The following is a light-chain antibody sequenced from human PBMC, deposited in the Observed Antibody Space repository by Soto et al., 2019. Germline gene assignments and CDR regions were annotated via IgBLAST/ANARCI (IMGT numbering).Light chain of an antibody. CDR1: QSISSY. Sequence: DIQMTQSPSSLSASVGDRVTITCRASQSISSYLTWYQQKPGKAPKLLIYAASSLQSGVPSRFSGSGSGTESTLTISSLQPEDFAAYYYQQSYSTPRPTFGPGTKVDIK. V-gene: IGKV1-39*01. J-gene: IGKJ3*01. CDR3: QQSYSTPRPT. CDR2: AAS.